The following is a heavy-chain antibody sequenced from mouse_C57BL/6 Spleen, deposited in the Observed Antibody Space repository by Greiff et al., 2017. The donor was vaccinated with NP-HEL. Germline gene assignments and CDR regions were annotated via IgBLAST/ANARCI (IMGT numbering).Heavy chain of an antibody. V-gene: IGHV1-15*01. D-gene: IGHD1-1*01. CDR3: YDSSYSYYFDY. Sequence: VQLQQSGAELVRPGASVTLSCKASGYTFTDYEMHWVKQTPVHGLEWIGAIDPETGGTASNQKFKGKAILTADKSSSTAYMELRSLTSEDSAVYYCYDSSYSYYFDYWGQGTTLTVSS. CDR2: IDPETGGT. CDR1: GYTFTDYE. J-gene: IGHJ2*01.